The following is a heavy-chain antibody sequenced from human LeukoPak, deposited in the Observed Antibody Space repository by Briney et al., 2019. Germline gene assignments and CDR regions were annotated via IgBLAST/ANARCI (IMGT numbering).Heavy chain of an antibody. Sequence: GGSLRLSCAASGFTVSGNYMNWVRQAPGKGLEWVSVLYSGGSTYYADSVKGRFTISRDSSKNTLYLQMNSLRAEDTAVYYCARGLDTMVRGVILDYWGQGTLVTVSS. J-gene: IGHJ4*02. D-gene: IGHD3-10*01. CDR3: ARGLDTMVRGVILDY. CDR2: LYSGGST. V-gene: IGHV3-66*02. CDR1: GFTVSGNY.